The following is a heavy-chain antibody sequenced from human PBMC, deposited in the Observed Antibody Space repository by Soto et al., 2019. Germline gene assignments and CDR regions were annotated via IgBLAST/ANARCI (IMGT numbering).Heavy chain of an antibody. D-gene: IGHD2-8*01. V-gene: IGHV1-18*01. Sequence: ASVKVSCKASGYTFTSYGISWVRQAPGQGLEWMGWISAYNGNTNYAQKLQGRVTMTTDTSTSTAYMEVRSLRSDDTAGDYCACDVYLRDTANLFYISGQRTFVTVSS. CDR2: ISAYNGNT. J-gene: IGHJ3*02. CDR1: GYTFTSYG. CDR3: ACDVYLRDTANLFYI.